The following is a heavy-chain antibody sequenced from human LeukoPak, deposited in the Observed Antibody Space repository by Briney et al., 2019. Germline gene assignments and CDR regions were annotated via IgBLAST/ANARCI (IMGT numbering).Heavy chain of an antibody. V-gene: IGHV4-38-2*02. J-gene: IGHJ5*02. Sequence: SETLSLTCTVSGYSISSGYYWGWIRQPPGKGLEWIGRIYHSGSTYYNPSLKSRVTISVDTSKNQFSLKLSSVTAADTAVYYCARDRGSTVVTPSWFDPWGQGTLVTVSS. D-gene: IGHD4-23*01. CDR3: ARDRGSTVVTPSWFDP. CDR1: GYSISSGYY. CDR2: IYHSGST.